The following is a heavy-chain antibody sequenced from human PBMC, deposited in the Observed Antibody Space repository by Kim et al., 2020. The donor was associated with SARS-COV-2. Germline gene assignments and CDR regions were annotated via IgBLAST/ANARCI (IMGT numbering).Heavy chain of an antibody. CDR3: ARDSALAAAGTPPYNWFDP. Sequence: ASVKVSCKASGYTFTSYYMHWVRQAPGQGLEWMGIINPSGGSTSYAQKFQGRVTMTRDTSTSTVYMELSSLRSEDTAVYYCARDSALAAAGTPPYNWFDPWGQGTLVTVSS. V-gene: IGHV1-46*01. D-gene: IGHD6-13*01. CDR2: INPSGGST. CDR1: GYTFTSYY. J-gene: IGHJ5*02.